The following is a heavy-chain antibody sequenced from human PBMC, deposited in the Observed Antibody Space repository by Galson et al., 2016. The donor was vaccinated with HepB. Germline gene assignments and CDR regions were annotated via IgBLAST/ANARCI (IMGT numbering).Heavy chain of an antibody. D-gene: IGHD4-17*01. V-gene: IGHV2-5*02. J-gene: IGHJ3*02. CDR1: GFSLSTSGMG. Sequence: PALVKPTQTLTLTCTFSGFSLSTSGMGVGWIRQPPGKALEWLALIYWDDDKRYSPSLRSRLTITKNTVYLQMSSLGPEDMGTYYCALVQYGDYARGAFDIWGQGTTVTVSS. CDR3: ALVQYGDYARGAFDI. CDR2: IYWDDDK.